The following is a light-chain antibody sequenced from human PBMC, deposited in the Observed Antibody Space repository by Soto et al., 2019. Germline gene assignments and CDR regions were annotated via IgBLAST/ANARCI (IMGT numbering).Light chain of an antibody. J-gene: IGKJ1*01. CDR3: QQRSDWPWT. CDR2: DVS. Sequence: EIVMTHSPSTLSVSTGERVTLSCRASQSVTNYLAWYQQKPGQAPRLLVYDVSNRATGIPARFSGGGSGTDFTLTISNLEPEDFAVYYCQQRSDWPWTFGQGTKVDIK. V-gene: IGKV3-11*01. CDR1: QSVTNY.